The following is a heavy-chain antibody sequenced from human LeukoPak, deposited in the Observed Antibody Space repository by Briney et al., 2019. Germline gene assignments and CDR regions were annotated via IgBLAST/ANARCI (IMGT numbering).Heavy chain of an antibody. CDR2: IYYSGTT. V-gene: IGHV4-59*08. Sequence: PSETLSLTGTGSGGSISSYYWSWIRQPPGKVLEGIGYIYYSGTTNYNPSLKSRVTISVDTSKNQFSLKLSSVTAADTAVYYCARRGSGILFFDYWGQGTLVTVSS. J-gene: IGHJ4*02. CDR1: GGSISSYY. D-gene: IGHD3-10*01. CDR3: ARRGSGILFFDY.